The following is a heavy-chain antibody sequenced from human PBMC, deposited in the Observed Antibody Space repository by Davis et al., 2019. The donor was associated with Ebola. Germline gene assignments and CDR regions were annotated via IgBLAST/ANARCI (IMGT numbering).Heavy chain of an antibody. CDR3: ARGVNYFDY. J-gene: IGHJ4*02. CDR1: GFTFSGSW. Sequence: GESLKISCAASGFTFSGSWMHWVRQAPGKGLVWVSLIKNDGTFTTYADSVKGRFTISRDNSKNTLYLQMNSLRAEDTAVYYCARGVNYFDYWGQGTLVTVSS. CDR2: IKNDGTFT. V-gene: IGHV3-74*01. D-gene: IGHD3-10*01.